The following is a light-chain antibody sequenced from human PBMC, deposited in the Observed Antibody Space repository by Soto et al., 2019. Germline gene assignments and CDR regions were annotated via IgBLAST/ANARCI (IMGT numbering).Light chain of an antibody. CDR3: KPYAGSNTYV. CDR2: EVV. Sequence: QSALTQPPSASGSPGQSVTISCTGTKSDIGVYDFVSWYQHHPGKAPRLIIYEVVQRPSGVPDRFSGSKSGNTASLTVSGLQAADEADYFCKPYAGSNTYVFASGTKLTVL. J-gene: IGLJ1*01. CDR1: KSDIGVYDF. V-gene: IGLV2-8*01.